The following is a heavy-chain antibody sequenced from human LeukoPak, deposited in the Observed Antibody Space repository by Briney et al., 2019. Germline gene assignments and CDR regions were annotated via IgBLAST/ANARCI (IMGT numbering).Heavy chain of an antibody. CDR1: GDSISSSSYY. CDR2: IYYSGST. D-gene: IGHD5-12*01. J-gene: IGHJ4*02. Sequence: SETLSLTCTVSGDSISSSSYYWGSIRQPPGKGLEWIGSIYYSGSTYYNPPLKSRVTISVDTSKNQFSLKLSSVTAADTAVYYCASFPSGASYEFDYWGQGTLVTVSS. V-gene: IGHV4-39*01. CDR3: ASFPSGASYEFDY.